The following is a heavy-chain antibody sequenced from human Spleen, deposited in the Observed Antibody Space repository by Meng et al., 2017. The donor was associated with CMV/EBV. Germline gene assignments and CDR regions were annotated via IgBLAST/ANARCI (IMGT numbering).Heavy chain of an antibody. V-gene: IGHV3-74*03. J-gene: IGHJ6*02. Sequence: GESLKISCAASGFTFSPYCMHWVRQGPGKGLVWVSCISSDGSSTKYADSVKGRFTISRDNARNTLYLQMNSLRAEDTAVYYCSREQSYCSSTSCYTDVMDVWGQGTTVTVSS. CDR1: GFTFSPYC. CDR3: SREQSYCSSTSCYTDVMDV. CDR2: ISSDGSST. D-gene: IGHD2-2*02.